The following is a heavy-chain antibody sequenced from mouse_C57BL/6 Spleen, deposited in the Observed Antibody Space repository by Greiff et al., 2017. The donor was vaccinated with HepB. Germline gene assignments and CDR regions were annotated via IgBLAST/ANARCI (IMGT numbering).Heavy chain of an antibody. CDR2: IHPNSGST. V-gene: IGHV1-64*01. D-gene: IGHD3-2*02. J-gene: IGHJ3*01. CDR3: ARGDSSGYPAWFAY. Sequence: QVQLQQPGAELVKPGASVKLSCKASGYTFTSYWMHWVKQRPGQGLEWIGMIHPNSGSTNYNEKFKSKATLTVDKSSSTAYMQLSSLTYEDSAVYYCARGDSSGYPAWFAYWGQGTLVTVSA. CDR1: GYTFTSYW.